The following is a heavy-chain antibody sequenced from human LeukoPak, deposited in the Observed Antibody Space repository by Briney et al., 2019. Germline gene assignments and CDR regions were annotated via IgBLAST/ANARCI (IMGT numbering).Heavy chain of an antibody. CDR2: IKQDGSEK. V-gene: IGHV3-7*01. J-gene: IGHJ6*03. Sequence: GGSLRLSCAASGFTFSSYWMSWVRQAPWKGLEWVANIKQDGSEKYYVDSVKGRFTISRDNAKNSLYLQMNSLRAEDTAVYYCARDRIWYYDSSGTKHYYMDVWGKGTTVTVSS. D-gene: IGHD3-22*01. CDR1: GFTFSSYW. CDR3: ARDRIWYYDSSGTKHYYMDV.